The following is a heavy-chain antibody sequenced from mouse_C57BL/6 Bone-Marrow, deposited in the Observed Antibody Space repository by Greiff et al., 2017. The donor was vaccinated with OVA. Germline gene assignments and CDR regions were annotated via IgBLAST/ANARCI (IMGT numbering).Heavy chain of an antibody. CDR2: IWSGGST. V-gene: IGHV2-2*01. J-gene: IGHJ2*01. CDR1: GFSLTSYG. D-gene: IGHD2-4*01. Sequence: QVQLQQSGPGLVQPSQSLSITCTVSGFSLTSYGVHWVRQSPGKGLEWLGVIWSGGSTDYNAAFISRLSISKDNSKSQVFFKMNSLQADDTAIYYCARMDDYAAYFDYWGQGTTLTVSS. CDR3: ARMDDYAAYFDY.